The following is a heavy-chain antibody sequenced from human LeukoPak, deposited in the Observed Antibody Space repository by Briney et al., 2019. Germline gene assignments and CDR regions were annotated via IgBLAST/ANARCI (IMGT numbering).Heavy chain of an antibody. D-gene: IGHD5/OR15-5a*01. CDR2: ISTSTGNP. V-gene: IGHV7-4-1*02. Sequence: ASVKVSCKASGYTFTSYGISWVRQAPGQGLEWMGWISTSTGNPTYAQGFTGRFVFSLDTSVSTTYLQISSLEADDTAVYYCARDASKVHFDYWGQGSLVTVSS. CDR1: GYTFTSYG. J-gene: IGHJ4*02. CDR3: ARDASKVHFDY.